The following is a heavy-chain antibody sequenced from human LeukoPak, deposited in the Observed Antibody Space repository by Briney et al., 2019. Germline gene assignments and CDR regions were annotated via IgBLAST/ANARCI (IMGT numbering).Heavy chain of an antibody. J-gene: IGHJ4*02. CDR1: GFTFSSYW. D-gene: IGHD1-26*01. Sequence: GGSLKLSCAASGFTFSSYWMSWVRQAPGKGLEWVANIKQDGSEKYYVDSVKGRFTISKDNAKNSLYLQMNSLRAEDTAVYYCAKDRPGRVGATGLDYWGQGTLVTVSS. CDR2: IKQDGSEK. CDR3: AKDRPGRVGATGLDY. V-gene: IGHV3-7*01.